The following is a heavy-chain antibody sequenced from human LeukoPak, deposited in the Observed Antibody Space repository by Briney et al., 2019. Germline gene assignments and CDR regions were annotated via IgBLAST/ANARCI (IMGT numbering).Heavy chain of an antibody. CDR3: AREVSGYSSGWMIGAFDI. V-gene: IGHV4-61*02. Sequence: PSETLSLTCTVSGGSISSGSYYWSWIRQPAGKGLEWIGRIYTSGGTNYNPSLKSRVTISVDTSKNQFSLKLSSVTAADTAVYYCAREVSGYSSGWMIGAFDIWGQGTMVTVSS. CDR1: GGSISSGSYY. CDR2: IYTSGGT. J-gene: IGHJ3*02. D-gene: IGHD6-19*01.